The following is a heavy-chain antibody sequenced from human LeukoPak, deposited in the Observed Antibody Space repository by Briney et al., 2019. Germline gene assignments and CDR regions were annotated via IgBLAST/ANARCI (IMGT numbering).Heavy chain of an antibody. CDR2: ISGSGGST. Sequence: GGSLRLSCAASGFTFSSYAMSWVRQAPGKGLEWVSAISGSGGSTYYADSVKGRFTISRDNSKNTLYLQMNSLRAEDTAVYYCAKGKYYGSGSSPSFDYWGQGTLVTVSS. J-gene: IGHJ4*02. CDR1: GFTFSSYA. D-gene: IGHD3-10*01. CDR3: AKGKYYGSGSSPSFDY. V-gene: IGHV3-23*01.